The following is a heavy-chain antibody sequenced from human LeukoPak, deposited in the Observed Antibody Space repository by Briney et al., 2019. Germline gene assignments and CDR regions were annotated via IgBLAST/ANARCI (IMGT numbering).Heavy chain of an antibody. CDR1: GFPFSTYD. V-gene: IGHV3-21*01. D-gene: IGHD5-12*01. J-gene: IGHJ4*02. CDR2: ISSSGAYI. CDR3: ALRTGDY. Sequence: GGSLRLSCAASGFPFSTYDMNWVRPAPGKGLEWVSSISSSGAYIYYADSVKGRFTISRDNAKNLLYLQMNSLRAEDTAVYYCALRTGDYWGQGTLVTVSS.